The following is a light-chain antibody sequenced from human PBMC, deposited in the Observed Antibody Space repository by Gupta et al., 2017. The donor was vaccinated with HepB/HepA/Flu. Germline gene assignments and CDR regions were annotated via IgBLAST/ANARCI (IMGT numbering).Light chain of an antibody. V-gene: IGKV2-28*01. CDR3: RQAQQSTPWT. J-gene: IGKJ1*01. CDR2: LGS. Sequence: DIVITQSPLSLPVPAGEPASISCRSSQSLLHSNVYNYLDWYLQKPGEPPQILIYLGSNRGEGVPDRFSGSGGGRDDILKIIRGEEEDVGVYYCRQAQQSTPWTFGQGTKVEIK. CDR1: QSLLHSNVYNY.